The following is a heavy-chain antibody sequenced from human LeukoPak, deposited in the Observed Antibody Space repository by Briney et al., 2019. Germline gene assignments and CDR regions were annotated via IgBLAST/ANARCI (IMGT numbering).Heavy chain of an antibody. CDR1: GFTFSSYG. J-gene: IGHJ4*02. CDR2: IWYDGSNK. CDR3: ARDVDYGDSFFDY. Sequence: GGSLRLSCAASGFTFSSYGMHWVRQAPGKGLEWVAVIWYDGSNKYYADSVKGRFTNSRDNSKNTLYLQMNSLRAEDTAVYYCARDVDYGDSFFDYWGQGTLVTVSS. D-gene: IGHD4-17*01. V-gene: IGHV3-33*01.